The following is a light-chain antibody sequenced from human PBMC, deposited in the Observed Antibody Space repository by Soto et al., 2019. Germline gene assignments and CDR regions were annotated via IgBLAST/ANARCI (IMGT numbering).Light chain of an antibody. V-gene: IGKV3-15*01. CDR2: GAS. J-gene: IGKJ1*01. Sequence: EIVLTQSPSTLSLSPGEKAPLSCRASQSVSSSYLAWYQQKPGQAPRLLIYGASTRATGIPARFNGSGSGTEFTLTISSLQSEDFAVYYCQQYNNWWTFGQGTKVDIK. CDR1: QSVSSSY. CDR3: QQYNNWWT.